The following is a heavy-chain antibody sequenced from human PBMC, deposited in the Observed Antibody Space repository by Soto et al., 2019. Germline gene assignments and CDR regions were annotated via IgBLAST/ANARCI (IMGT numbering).Heavy chain of an antibody. V-gene: IGHV3-9*01. Sequence: PLRLSCVASGFTFEDYSLHWVRQVPGKGLEWVAGISGNSGSSGYADSVRGRFTVSRDNAKNSLFLQMSSLSPEDTALYYCTKRRSARPGLDAFDLWGQGTMVTVSS. D-gene: IGHD3-10*01. CDR2: ISGNSGSS. CDR1: GFTFEDYS. J-gene: IGHJ3*01. CDR3: TKRRSARPGLDAFDL.